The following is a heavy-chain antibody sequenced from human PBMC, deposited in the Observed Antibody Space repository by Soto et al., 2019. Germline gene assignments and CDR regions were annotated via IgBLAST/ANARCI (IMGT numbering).Heavy chain of an antibody. CDR1: GFTFSKAF. J-gene: IGHJ5*02. CDR3: TVSGGYGNSHHWFDP. Sequence: DVLLVESGGGLVEPGGSLRLSCAASGFTFSKAFLSWVRQAPGKGLEWVGQIGGNTESGTTKYPAPVRGRFTISRHDSKNTMDVQMNSRKIEDTAVYYFTVSGGYGNSHHWFDPWGQGTPVIVSS. D-gene: IGHD2-15*01. CDR2: IGGNTESGTT. V-gene: IGHV3-15*04.